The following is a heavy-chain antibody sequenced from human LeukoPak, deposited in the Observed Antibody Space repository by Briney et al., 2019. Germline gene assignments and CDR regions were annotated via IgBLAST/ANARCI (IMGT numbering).Heavy chain of an antibody. V-gene: IGHV3-74*01. CDR3: ARIRDDYTYFGC. Sequence: GGSLRLSCAASGFTFSSYWMHWVRQAPGKGLMWVSRINSDGSRTTYADSVRGRFTISRDNAKSTLYLQMNSLRAEDTAVYYCARIRDDYTYFGCWGQGTLVTVSS. D-gene: IGHD4-11*01. CDR2: INSDGSRT. J-gene: IGHJ4*02. CDR1: GFTFSSYW.